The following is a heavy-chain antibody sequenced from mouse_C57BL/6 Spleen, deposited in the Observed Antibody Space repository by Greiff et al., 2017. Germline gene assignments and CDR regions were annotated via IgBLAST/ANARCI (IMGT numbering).Heavy chain of an antibody. V-gene: IGHV3-6*01. Sequence: EVQLVESGPGLVKPSQSLSLTCSVTGYSITSGYYWNWIRQFPGNKLEWMGYISYDGSNNYNPSLKNRISITRDTSKNQFFLKLNSVTTEDTATYYCAGYYYGSSPWYFDVWGTGTTGTVSS. D-gene: IGHD1-1*01. CDR2: ISYDGSN. CDR1: GYSITSGYY. CDR3: AGYYYGSSPWYFDV. J-gene: IGHJ1*03.